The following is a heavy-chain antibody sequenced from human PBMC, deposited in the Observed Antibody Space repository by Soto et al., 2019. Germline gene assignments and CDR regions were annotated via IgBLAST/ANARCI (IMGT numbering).Heavy chain of an antibody. J-gene: IGHJ4*02. CDR1: GGSISSSSYY. Sequence: SETLSLTCTVSGGSISSSSYYWGWIRQPPGKGLEWIGSIYYSGSTYYNPSLKSRVTISVDTSKNQFSLKLSSVTAADTAVYYCARLNIRYYFDYWGQRTLVTVSS. CDR2: IYYSGST. V-gene: IGHV4-39*01. CDR3: ARLNIRYYFDY.